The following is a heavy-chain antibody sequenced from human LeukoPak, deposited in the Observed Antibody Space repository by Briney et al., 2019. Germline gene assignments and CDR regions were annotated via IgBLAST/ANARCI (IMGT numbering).Heavy chain of an antibody. CDR1: GGSISSSSYY. Sequence: SETLSLTCTVSGGSISSSSYYWGWIRQPPGKGLEWIGSIYYSGSTNYNPSLKSRVTISVDTSKNQFSLKLSSVTAADTAVYYCARDLTYYYDSSGSDAFDIWGQGTMVTVSS. V-gene: IGHV4-39*07. D-gene: IGHD3-22*01. CDR2: IYYSGST. J-gene: IGHJ3*02. CDR3: ARDLTYYYDSSGSDAFDI.